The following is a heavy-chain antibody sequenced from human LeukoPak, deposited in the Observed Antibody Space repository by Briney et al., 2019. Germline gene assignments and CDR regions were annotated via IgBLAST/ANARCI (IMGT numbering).Heavy chain of an antibody. CDR1: GYSFTDHY. CDR3: ARLTGNREFDY. V-gene: IGHV1-2*02. CDR2: ININSGGT. J-gene: IGHJ4*02. Sequence: ASVRVSCKASGYSFTDHYMHWVRQAPGHGLEWMGWININSGGTRFPRKFRGRVTMTRDTSVSTAYMELSRLRSDDTAVYYCARLTGNREFDYWGQGALVTASS. D-gene: IGHD7-27*01.